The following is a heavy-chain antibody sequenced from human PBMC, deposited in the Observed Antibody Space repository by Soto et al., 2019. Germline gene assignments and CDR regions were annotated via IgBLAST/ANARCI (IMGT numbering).Heavy chain of an antibody. Sequence: GESLKISCKASEDIFTNYWIGWVRQMPGSGLERMGIIYPGDSDTRYSPSFEGQVTFSVDKSIKTAYLHLSTLKASDTAMFYCVRRRGYSSSGAFDYWAQGTLVTAPQ. D-gene: IGHD6-6*01. CDR2: IYPGDSDT. V-gene: IGHV5-51*01. CDR1: EDIFTNYW. J-gene: IGHJ4*02. CDR3: VRRRGYSSSGAFDY.